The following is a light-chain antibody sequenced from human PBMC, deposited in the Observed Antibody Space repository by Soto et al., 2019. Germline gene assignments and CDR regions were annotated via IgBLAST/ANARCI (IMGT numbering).Light chain of an antibody. CDR2: DAS. V-gene: IGKV3-11*01. Sequence: EIVLTQSPATLSLSPGERATLSCRASQGVSSYLAWYQQKPGQAPRLLIYDASNRATGIPARFSGSGSGTDFTLTISSLEPEDFAVYYCRQRSNWPPWTFGQGTKV. CDR3: RQRSNWPPWT. CDR1: QGVSSY. J-gene: IGKJ1*01.